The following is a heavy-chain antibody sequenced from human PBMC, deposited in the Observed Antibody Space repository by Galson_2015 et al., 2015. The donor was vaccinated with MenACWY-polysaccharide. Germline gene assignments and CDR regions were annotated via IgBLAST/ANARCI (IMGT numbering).Heavy chain of an antibody. V-gene: IGHV3-7*03. CDR3: ARHDSGSYYVY. D-gene: IGHD1-26*01. Sequence: SLRLSCAASGFTFSTSWVSWVRQAPGKGLEWVANIKQDASAKNYVDSVKGRFTISRDNAQNTLHLQMNSLRAEDTAVYYCARHDSGSYYVYWGQGTLVTVSS. CDR1: GFTFSTSW. J-gene: IGHJ4*02. CDR2: IKQDASAK.